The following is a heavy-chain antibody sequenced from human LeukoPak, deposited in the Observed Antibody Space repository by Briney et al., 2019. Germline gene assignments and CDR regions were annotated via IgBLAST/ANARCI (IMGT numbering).Heavy chain of an antibody. J-gene: IGHJ4*02. V-gene: IGHV4-34*01. Sequence: PSETLSLTCAVYGGSFSGYYWSWIRQPPGKGLEWIGEINHSGSTNYNPSLKSRVTISVDTSKNQFSLKLSSVTAADTAVYYCARRGRYGSGAPPDYWGQGTLVTVSS. CDR2: INHSGST. D-gene: IGHD3-10*01. CDR3: ARRGRYGSGAPPDY. CDR1: GGSFSGYY.